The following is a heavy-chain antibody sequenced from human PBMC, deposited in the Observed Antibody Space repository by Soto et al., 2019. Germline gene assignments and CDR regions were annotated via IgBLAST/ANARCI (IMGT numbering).Heavy chain of an antibody. V-gene: IGHV4-61*01. CDR3: ARGIEGWYQGRYYYGMDV. CDR1: GGSVSSGSYY. CDR2: IYYSGST. Sequence: QVQLQESGPGLVKPSETLSLTCTVSGGSVSSGSYYWSWIRQPPGKGLEWIGYIYYSGSTNYNPSLNSRVTISVDTSKNRLYLKLWSVTAADTAVYYCARGIEGWYQGRYYYGMDVWGQGTTVTVSS. D-gene: IGHD6-19*01. J-gene: IGHJ6*02.